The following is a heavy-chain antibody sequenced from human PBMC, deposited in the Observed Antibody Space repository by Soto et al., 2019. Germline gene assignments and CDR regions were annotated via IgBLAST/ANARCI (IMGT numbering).Heavy chain of an antibody. CDR1: GGTFSSYA. CDR3: ARGGRGDGYTNDASDI. D-gene: IGHD5-12*01. J-gene: IGHJ3*02. V-gene: IGHV1-69*13. Sequence: ASVKVSCKVSGGTFSSYAISWVRQAPGQGLEWMGGIIPIFGTANYAQKFQGRVTITADESTSTAYMELSSLRSEDTAVYYCARGGRGDGYTNDASDIRGQVTMGTVSS. CDR2: IIPIFGTA.